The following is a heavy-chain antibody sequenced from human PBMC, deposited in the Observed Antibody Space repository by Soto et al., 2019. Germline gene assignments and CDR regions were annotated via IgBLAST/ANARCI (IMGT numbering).Heavy chain of an antibody. Sequence: QVQLVESGGGVVQPGRSLRLSCAASGFTFSSYGMHWVRQAPGKGLEWVALVWYDGGNKYYADSVKGRFTISRDNSKNTLYLQMNSLRDEDTAVYYCVRAAGYSGNDSLYYYGMDVWGQGTTVTVSS. CDR1: GFTFSSYG. CDR3: VRAAGYSGNDSLYYYGMDV. CDR2: VWYDGGNK. D-gene: IGHD5-12*01. J-gene: IGHJ6*02. V-gene: IGHV3-33*01.